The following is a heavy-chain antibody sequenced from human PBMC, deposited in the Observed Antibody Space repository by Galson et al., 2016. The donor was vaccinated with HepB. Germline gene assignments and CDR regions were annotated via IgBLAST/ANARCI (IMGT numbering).Heavy chain of an antibody. CDR2: ISGSSTYI. V-gene: IGHV3-21*04. CDR3: ARGDCSGGSCYWPEYFQN. CDR1: ALTFSSQN. Sequence: SLRLSCAASALTFSSQNINWVRQAPGKGLEWVSSISGSSTYIFYADSVKGRFTISRDNAKNSLYLQMNSLRAEDTAIYYCARGDCSGGSCYWPEYFQNWGQGTLVSVSS. D-gene: IGHD2-15*01. J-gene: IGHJ1*01.